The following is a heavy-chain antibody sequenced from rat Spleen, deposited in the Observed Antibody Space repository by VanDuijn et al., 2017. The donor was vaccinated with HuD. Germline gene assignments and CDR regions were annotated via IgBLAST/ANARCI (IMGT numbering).Heavy chain of an antibody. Sequence: QVQLKESGPGLVQPSQTLSLTCTVSGLSLTSNGVSWIRQVPGKGLEWMGVIWSDGITDYNSAIKSRLSISRDTSTSQVFLKMNSLQTEDTAIYFCIRESLPGYNSHWFVYWGQGTLVTVSS. J-gene: IGHJ3*01. CDR3: IRESLPGYNSHWFVY. V-gene: IGHV2-47*01. CDR2: IWSDGIT. D-gene: IGHD1-4*01. CDR1: GLSLTSNG.